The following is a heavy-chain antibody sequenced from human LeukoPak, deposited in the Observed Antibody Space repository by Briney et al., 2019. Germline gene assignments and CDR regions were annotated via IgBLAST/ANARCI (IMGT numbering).Heavy chain of an antibody. Sequence: GGSLRLSCAASGFTFSSYGMHWVRQAPGKGLEWVAFIRYDGSNKYYADSVKGRFTISRDNSKNTLYLQMNSLRAEDTAVYYCAKIGGDARPYYMDVCGKRTTVTVSS. J-gene: IGHJ6*03. CDR1: GFTFSSYG. V-gene: IGHV3-30*02. D-gene: IGHD2-21*02. CDR3: AKIGGDARPYYMDV. CDR2: IRYDGSNK.